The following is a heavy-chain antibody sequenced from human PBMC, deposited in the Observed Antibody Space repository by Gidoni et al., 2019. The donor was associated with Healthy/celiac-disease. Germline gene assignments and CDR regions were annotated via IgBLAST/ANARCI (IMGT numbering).Heavy chain of an antibody. J-gene: IGHJ4*02. Sequence: QVQLVQSGAEVKKPGASVKVSCKASGYTFTSYAMHWVRQAPGQRLEWMGWINAGNCNTKYSQKFQGRVTMTRDTSASTAYMELSSLRSEDTAVYYCARDLITMVRGVRELDYWGQGTLVTVSS. V-gene: IGHV1-3*01. CDR1: GYTFTSYA. D-gene: IGHD3-10*01. CDR2: INAGNCNT. CDR3: ARDLITMVRGVRELDY.